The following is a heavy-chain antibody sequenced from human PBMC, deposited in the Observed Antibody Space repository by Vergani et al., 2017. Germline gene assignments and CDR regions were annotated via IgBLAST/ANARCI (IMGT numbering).Heavy chain of an antibody. CDR2: ISYDGSNK. V-gene: IGHV3-30*18. CDR3: AKDKTLYHYYYGMDV. Sequence: QVQLVESGGGVVQPGRSLRLSCAASGFTFSSYGMHWVRQAPGKGLEWVAVISYDGSNKYYADSVKGRFTISRDNSKNTLYLQMNSLRAEDTAVYYCAKDKTLYHYYYGMDVWGQGTTVTVSS. J-gene: IGHJ6*02. CDR1: GFTFSSYG.